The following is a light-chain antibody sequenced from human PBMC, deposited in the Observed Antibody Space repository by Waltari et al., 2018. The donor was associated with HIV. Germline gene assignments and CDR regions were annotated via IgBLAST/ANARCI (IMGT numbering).Light chain of an antibody. CDR3: STWDSSLSAWV. Sequence: PPSVSKGLRQTATLTCTGNSNNVGNQGAAWLQQHQGHPPKLLSYRNNNRPSGISERLSASRSGNTASLTITGLQPEDEADYYCSTWDSSLSAWVFGGGTKLTVL. J-gene: IGLJ3*02. CDR2: RNN. CDR1: SNNVGNQG. V-gene: IGLV10-54*01.